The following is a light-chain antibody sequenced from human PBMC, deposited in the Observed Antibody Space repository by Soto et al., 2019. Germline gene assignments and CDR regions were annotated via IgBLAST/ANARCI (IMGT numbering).Light chain of an antibody. V-gene: IGKV3-20*01. CDR1: QSVRSSY. J-gene: IGKJ5*01. CDR3: QQYSSSPIT. CDR2: GAS. Sequence: EIVLTQSPGTLSLSPGERATLSCRASQSVRSSYLAWYQRKPGRAPRLLIYGASSRPTGIPDRFSGSGSGTDFTLTISRLEPEDFAVYYCQQYSSSPITFGQGTRLEIK.